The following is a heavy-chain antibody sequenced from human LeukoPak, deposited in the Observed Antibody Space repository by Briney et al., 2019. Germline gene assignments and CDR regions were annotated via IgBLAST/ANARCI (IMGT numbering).Heavy chain of an antibody. D-gene: IGHD1-26*01. Sequence: ASVKVSCKASGFTFTDYYIHWVRQAPGQGLEWMGRINLNSGATNCAQKFQDKVTMARDTSITTAYMELRSLTSDDTAIYYCARIYGWTTSGTYELTDYWGQGTLVTVSS. CDR1: GFTFTDYY. CDR3: ARIYGWTTSGTYELTDY. J-gene: IGHJ4*02. V-gene: IGHV1-2*06. CDR2: INLNSGAT.